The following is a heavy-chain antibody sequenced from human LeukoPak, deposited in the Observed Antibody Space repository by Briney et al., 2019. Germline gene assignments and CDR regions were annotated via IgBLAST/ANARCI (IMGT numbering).Heavy chain of an antibody. V-gene: IGHV3-66*01. CDR3: ARNRDYGQTGYFDY. CDR2: IYSGGST. D-gene: IGHD4/OR15-4a*01. J-gene: IGHJ4*02. Sequence: PGGSLRLACAASGFTVSSNYMSWVRQSPGKGLEWLSVIYSGGSTYYADSVKGRFNIYRDHSKNTLYLQLNSLRAKDTAVYYCARNRDYGQTGYFDYWGQGTLVTVSS. CDR1: GFTVSSNY.